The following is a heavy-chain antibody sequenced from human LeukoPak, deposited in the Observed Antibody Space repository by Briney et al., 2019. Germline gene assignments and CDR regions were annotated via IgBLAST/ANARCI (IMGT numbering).Heavy chain of an antibody. J-gene: IGHJ4*02. CDR1: GFTFSDYY. D-gene: IGHD2-2*02. CDR3: ARVVVVPAAIPSY. CDR2: ISSSGSTI. V-gene: IGHV3-11*04. Sequence: GGSLRLSCAASGFTFSDYYMSWIRQAPGKGLGWVSYISSSGSTIYYADSVKGRFTISRDNAKNSLYLQMNSLRAEDTAVYYCARVVVVPAAIPSYWGQGTLVTVSS.